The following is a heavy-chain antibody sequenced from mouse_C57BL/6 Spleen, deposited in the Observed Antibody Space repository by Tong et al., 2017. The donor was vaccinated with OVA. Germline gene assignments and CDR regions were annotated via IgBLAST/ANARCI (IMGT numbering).Heavy chain of an antibody. CDR1: GFSFNTYA. CDR3: VRRYYGSNAMEY. CDR2: IRSNSNNYAT. D-gene: IGHD1-1*01. V-gene: IGHV10-1*01. J-gene: IGHJ4*01. Sequence: EVQLQESGGGLVQSKGSFKLSCAASGFSFNTYAMNWVRQAPGKGLECVARIRSNSNNYATYYADSVKDRFTISRDDSESMLYLQMNNLKTEDTAKYYCVRRYYGSNAMEYCGQGTSVNVS.